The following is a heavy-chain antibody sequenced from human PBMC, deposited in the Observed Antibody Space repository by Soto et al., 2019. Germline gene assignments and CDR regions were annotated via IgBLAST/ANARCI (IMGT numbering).Heavy chain of an antibody. CDR2: INPNSGDT. J-gene: IGHJ4*02. CDR3: AVARLPFEY. CDR1: GYTFYGYY. D-gene: IGHD5-12*01. V-gene: IGHV1-2*02. Sequence: QVQLVQSGAEVKKPGASVKVSCKTSGYTFYGYYIHWVRQAPGQGLEWMALINPNSGDTNYAQKFQGRVTLTRDMSINTDYMEATSPRFDDTAVYYCAVARLPFEYWGQGTLVNVPS.